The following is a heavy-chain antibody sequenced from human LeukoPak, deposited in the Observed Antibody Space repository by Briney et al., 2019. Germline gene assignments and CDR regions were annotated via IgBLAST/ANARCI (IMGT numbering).Heavy chain of an antibody. D-gene: IGHD6-6*01. V-gene: IGHV3-21*04. CDR2: ISSSSSYI. Sequence: GGSLRLSCAASGFTFSSYSMNWVRQAPGKGLEWVSSISSSSSYIYYADSVKGRFTISRDNAKNSLYLQMNSLRAEDMALYYCAKEAARRGYYYYYMDVWGKGTTVTVSS. CDR3: AKEAARRGYYYYYMDV. J-gene: IGHJ6*03. CDR1: GFTFSSYS.